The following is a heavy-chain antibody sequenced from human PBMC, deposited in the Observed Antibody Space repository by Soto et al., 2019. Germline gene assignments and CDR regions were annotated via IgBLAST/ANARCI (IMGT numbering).Heavy chain of an antibody. Sequence: QVQLVESGEGVVQPGRSLRLSCAASGFTFSSYAMHWVRQAPGKGLEWVAVISYDGSNKYYADSVKGRFTISRDNSKNTLYLQMNSLRAEDTAVYYCARDVQESGSYSFDYWGQGTLVTVSS. CDR1: GFTFSSYA. CDR3: ARDVQESGSYSFDY. D-gene: IGHD1-26*01. CDR2: ISYDGSNK. J-gene: IGHJ4*02. V-gene: IGHV3-30-3*01.